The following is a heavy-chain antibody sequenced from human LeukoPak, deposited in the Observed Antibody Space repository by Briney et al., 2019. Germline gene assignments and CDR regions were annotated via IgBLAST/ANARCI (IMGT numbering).Heavy chain of an antibody. CDR2: INHSGST. J-gene: IGHJ4*02. V-gene: IGHV4-34*01. D-gene: IGHD6-6*01. Sequence: PSETLSLTCAVYGGSFSGYYWSWIRQPPGKGLEWIGEINHSGSTNYNPPLKSRVTISVDASKNQFSLKLSSVTAADTAVYYCARWPASSIAARPVDYWGQGTLVTVSS. CDR1: GGSFSGYY. CDR3: ARWPASSIAARPVDY.